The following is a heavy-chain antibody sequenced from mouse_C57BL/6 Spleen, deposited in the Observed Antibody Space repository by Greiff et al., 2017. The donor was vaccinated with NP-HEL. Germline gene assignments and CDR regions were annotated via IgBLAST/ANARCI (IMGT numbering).Heavy chain of an antibody. J-gene: IGHJ4*01. Sequence: VQLQQSGAELVKPGASVKLSCKASGYTFTSYWMHWVKQRPGRGLEWIGRIDPNSGGTKYNEKFKSKATLTVDKPSSTAYMQLSSLTSEDSAVYYCARWGLQSSLEGMAMDYWGQGTSVTVSS. CDR3: ARWGLQSSLEGMAMDY. V-gene: IGHV1-72*01. D-gene: IGHD3-1*01. CDR2: IDPNSGGT. CDR1: GYTFTSYW.